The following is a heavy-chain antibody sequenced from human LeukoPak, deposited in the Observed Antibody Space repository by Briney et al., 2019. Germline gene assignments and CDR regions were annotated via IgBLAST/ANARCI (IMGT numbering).Heavy chain of an antibody. V-gene: IGHV1-69*13. CDR2: IIPIFGTA. CDR3: ARDWQQLFDP. Sequence: SVKVSCKASGGTFSSYAISWVRQAPGQGLEWMGGIIPIFGTANYAQKFQGRVTITADESTSTAYMELSSLRFDDTAVYYCARDWQQLFDPWGQGTLVTVSS. CDR1: GGTFSSYA. D-gene: IGHD6-13*01. J-gene: IGHJ5*02.